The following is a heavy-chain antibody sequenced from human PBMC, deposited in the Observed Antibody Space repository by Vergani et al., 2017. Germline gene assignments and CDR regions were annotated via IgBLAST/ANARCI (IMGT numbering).Heavy chain of an antibody. CDR1: GFIFSHYW. CDR3: ARPSAPGDYDALDI. Sequence: EVQLVESGGGLVQPGGSLRLSCAASGFIFSHYWMSWVRQAPGKGLEWVANINQDGSEKYYVDSVKGRFTISRDNAKNSLYLQMNSLRAEDTALYYCARPSAPGDYDALDIWGQGTMVTVSS. CDR2: INQDGSEK. V-gene: IGHV3-7*01. D-gene: IGHD4-17*01. J-gene: IGHJ3*02.